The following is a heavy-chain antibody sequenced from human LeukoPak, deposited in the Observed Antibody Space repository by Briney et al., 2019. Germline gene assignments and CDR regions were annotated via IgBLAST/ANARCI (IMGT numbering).Heavy chain of an antibody. D-gene: IGHD2-21*02. CDR1: GGSISSSGYS. CDR3: AGTPTYCGGDCYYFDP. CDR2: IHHTGST. V-gene: IGHV4-30-2*01. Sequence: SETLSLTCAVSGGSISSSGYSWSWIRQPPGKGLEWIGYIHHTGSTYYNPSLKSRVTISVDRSKNQFSLKLSSVTAADTAMYFCAGTPTYCGGDCYYFDPWGQGTLVTVSS. J-gene: IGHJ5*02.